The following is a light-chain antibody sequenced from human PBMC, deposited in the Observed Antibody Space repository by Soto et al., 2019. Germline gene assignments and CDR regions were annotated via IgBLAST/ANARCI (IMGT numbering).Light chain of an antibody. CDR1: QSVLYSSNNKNY. CDR3: QQYYSTPIT. CDR2: WAS. J-gene: IGKJ3*01. Sequence: DIVMTQSPDSLAVSLGERATINCKSSQSVLYSSNNKNYLAWYQQKPGQPPKLLFYWASTRESGVPDRFSASGSGTDFTLTISSLQAEDVAVYYCQQYYSTPITFGPGTKVDSK. V-gene: IGKV4-1*01.